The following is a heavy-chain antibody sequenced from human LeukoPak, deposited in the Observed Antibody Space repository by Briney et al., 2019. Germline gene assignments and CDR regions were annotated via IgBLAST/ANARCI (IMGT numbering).Heavy chain of an antibody. J-gene: IGHJ4*02. D-gene: IGHD3-22*01. CDR3: AKGSKYYYGSSAWFDY. CDR2: LSWNSGNI. V-gene: IGHV3-9*03. Sequence: GGSLRLSCAASGFTFDDYSMHWVRQAPGKGLEWVSGLSWNSGNIGYADSVKGRFTISRDNAKNSLYLHMNSLRAEDMALYYCAKGSKYYYGSSAWFDYWGQGTLVTVSS. CDR1: GFTFDDYS.